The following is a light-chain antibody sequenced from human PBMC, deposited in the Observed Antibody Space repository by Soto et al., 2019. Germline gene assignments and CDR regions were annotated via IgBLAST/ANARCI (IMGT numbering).Light chain of an antibody. CDR2: DAS. CDR3: SSYTSSSTRV. J-gene: IGLJ1*01. Sequence: QSALTQPASVSGSPGQSIAISCTGTSSDVGGYNYVSWYQQHPGKAPKLMIYDASNRPSGVSNRFSGSKSGNTASLTISGLQADDEADYYCSSYTSSSTRVFGTGTKVTVL. CDR1: SSDVGGYNY. V-gene: IGLV2-14*01.